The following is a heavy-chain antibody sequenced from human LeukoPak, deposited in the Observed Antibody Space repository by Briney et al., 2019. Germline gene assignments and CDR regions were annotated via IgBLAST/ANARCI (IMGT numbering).Heavy chain of an antibody. D-gene: IGHD3-10*01. J-gene: IGHJ5*02. CDR3: ARVRGDPPNWFDP. CDR1: GGSISWSSHY. Sequence: PSETLSLTCSVSGGSISWSSHYWGWIRQPPGKGLEWIGSIFYSGSTYYNPSLKSRVTISVDTSKNQFSLKLSSVTAADTAVYYCARVRGDPPNWFDPWGQGTLVTVSS. V-gene: IGHV4-39*01. CDR2: IFYSGST.